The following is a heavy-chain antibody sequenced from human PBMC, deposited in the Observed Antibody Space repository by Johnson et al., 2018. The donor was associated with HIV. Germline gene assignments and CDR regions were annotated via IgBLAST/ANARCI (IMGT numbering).Heavy chain of an antibody. CDR2: ISYDGSNK. Sequence: QMLLVESGGGVVQPGRSLRLYCAASGFTFSSYAMHWVRQAPGKGLEWVAVISYDGSNKYYADYVKGRFTISRDNSKNTLYLQMNSLRAEDTAVYYCAREGTLGAFDIWGHGTTVTVSS. V-gene: IGHV3-30-3*01. CDR1: GFTFSSYA. J-gene: IGHJ3*02. D-gene: IGHD1-1*01. CDR3: AREGTLGAFDI.